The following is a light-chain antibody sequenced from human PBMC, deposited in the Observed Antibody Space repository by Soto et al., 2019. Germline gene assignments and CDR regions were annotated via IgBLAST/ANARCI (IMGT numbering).Light chain of an antibody. CDR2: AAS. J-gene: IGKJ1*01. CDR1: QSVSSC. Sequence: DIHMTQYPASPSGSVGYTVAITYRASQSVSSCLNWCQQKPGKAAKRLIYAASSLQSGVLSRFCGSRSGTDFTLTISSLQPEDFATYYCQQSYSTPWTFGQGTNVDI. V-gene: IGKV1-39*01. CDR3: QQSYSTPWT.